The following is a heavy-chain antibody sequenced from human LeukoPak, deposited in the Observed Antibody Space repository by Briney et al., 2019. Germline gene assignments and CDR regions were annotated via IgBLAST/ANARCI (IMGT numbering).Heavy chain of an antibody. CDR1: GGSISSSSYY. J-gene: IGHJ4*02. CDR3: ARDGVDGFDY. D-gene: IGHD2-8*01. CDR2: IYYSGST. V-gene: IGHV4-39*07. Sequence: SETLSLTCTVSGGSISSSSYYWGWIRQPPGKGLEWIGSIYYSGSTNYNPSLKSRATISVDTSKNQFSLKLSSVTAADTAVYYCARDGVDGFDYWGQGTLVTVSS.